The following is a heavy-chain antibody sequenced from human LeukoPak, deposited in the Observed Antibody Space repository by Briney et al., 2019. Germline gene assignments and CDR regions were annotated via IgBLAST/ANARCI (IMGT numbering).Heavy chain of an antibody. CDR2: IYYSGST. J-gene: IGHJ3*02. V-gene: IGHV4-39*07. CDR3: ASPRGYTPSVDLVFDI. CDR1: GGSISSRSYY. D-gene: IGHD5-18*01. Sequence: SETLSLTCTVSGGSISSRSYYWGWVRQPPGKGLEWIGSIYYSGSTYYNPSLKSRVTISVDTSKNQFSLKLGSVTAADTAVYYCASPRGYTPSVDLVFDIWGQGTMVTVSS.